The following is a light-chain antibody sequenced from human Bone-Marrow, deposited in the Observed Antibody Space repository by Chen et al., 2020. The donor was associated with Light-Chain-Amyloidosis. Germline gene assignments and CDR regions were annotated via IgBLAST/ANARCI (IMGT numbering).Light chain of an antibody. Sequence: SYELTQPPSVSVSPGQTARITCSGDDLPTKYAYWYQQKPGQAPVLVIHRDTDRPSGISERFSGSSSGTTATLTISGVQAEDEAEYHCQSADSSGTYEVIFGGGTKLTVL. CDR2: RDT. CDR3: QSADSSGTYEVI. J-gene: IGLJ2*01. V-gene: IGLV3-25*03. CDR1: DLPTKY.